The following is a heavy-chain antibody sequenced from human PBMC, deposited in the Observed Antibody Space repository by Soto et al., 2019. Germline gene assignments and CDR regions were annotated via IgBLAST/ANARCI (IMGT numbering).Heavy chain of an antibody. V-gene: IGHV3-33*06. Sequence: GGSLRLSCAASGFTFSSYGMHWVRQAPGKGLEWVAVIWYDGSNKYYADSVKGRFTISRDNSKNTLYLQMNSLRAEDTAVYYCAKDVAVAGPRPLGLPDWGQGTLVTVSS. CDR2: IWYDGSNK. CDR1: GFTFSSYG. D-gene: IGHD6-19*01. CDR3: AKDVAVAGPRPLGLPD. J-gene: IGHJ4*02.